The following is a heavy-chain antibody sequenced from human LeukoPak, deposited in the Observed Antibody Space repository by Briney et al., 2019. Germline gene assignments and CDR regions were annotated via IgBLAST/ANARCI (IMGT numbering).Heavy chain of an antibody. V-gene: IGHV4-4*07. CDR3: GRQGYTASYYFLDF. CDR2: IYATGST. D-gene: IGHD1-26*01. Sequence: SETLSLTCDVSGDFFRNYWWGWVRQPAGKGLDWIGRIYATGSTQFNPSLKSRLTLSMDTSTNQLSLKLTSVTAADTAVYFCGRQGYTASYYFLDFWSQGTLVTVSS. J-gene: IGHJ4*02. CDR1: GDFFRNYW.